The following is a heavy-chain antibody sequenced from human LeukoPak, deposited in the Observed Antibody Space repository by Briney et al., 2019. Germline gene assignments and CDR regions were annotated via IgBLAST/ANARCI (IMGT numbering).Heavy chain of an antibody. D-gene: IGHD6-19*01. CDR3: ARGPIAVAGTPTEYYFDY. J-gene: IGHJ4*02. CDR2: IIPIFGTA. Sequence: SVKVSCKASGGTFSSYAISWVRQAPGQGLEWMGGIIPIFGTANYAQKFQGRVTITADKSTSTAYMELSSLRSEDMAVYYCARGPIAVAGTPTEYYFDYWGQGTLVTVSS. V-gene: IGHV1-69*06. CDR1: GGTFSSYA.